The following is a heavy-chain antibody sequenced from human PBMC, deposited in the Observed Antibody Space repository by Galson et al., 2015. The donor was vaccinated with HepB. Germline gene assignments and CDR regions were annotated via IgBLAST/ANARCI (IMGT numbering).Heavy chain of an antibody. Sequence: SVKVSCKASGGTFSSYAISWVRQAPGQGLEWMGGIIPIFGTANYAQKFQGRVTITADESTSTAYMELSSLRSEDTAVYYCARAAETYYYDSSGYYSLYFFDYWGQGTLVTVSS. D-gene: IGHD3-22*01. CDR3: ARAAETYYYDSSGYYSLYFFDY. J-gene: IGHJ4*02. CDR1: GGTFSSYA. CDR2: IIPIFGTA. V-gene: IGHV1-69*13.